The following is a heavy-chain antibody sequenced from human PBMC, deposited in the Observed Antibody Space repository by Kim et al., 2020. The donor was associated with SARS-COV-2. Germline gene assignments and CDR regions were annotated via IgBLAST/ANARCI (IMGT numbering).Heavy chain of an antibody. J-gene: IGHJ1*01. CDR3: ARGGRSLSSSWYVYFQH. Sequence: GGSLRLSCAASGFTFSSYAMHWVRQAPGKGLEWVAVISYDGSNKYYADSVKGRFTISRDNSKNTLYLQMNSLRAEDTAVYYCARGGRSLSSSWYVYFQHWGQGTLVTVSS. V-gene: IGHV3-30-3*01. CDR2: ISYDGSNK. CDR1: GFTFSSYA. D-gene: IGHD6-13*01.